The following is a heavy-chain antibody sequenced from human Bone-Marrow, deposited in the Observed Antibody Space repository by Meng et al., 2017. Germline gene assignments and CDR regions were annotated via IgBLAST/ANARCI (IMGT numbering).Heavy chain of an antibody. D-gene: IGHD2-15*01. J-gene: IGHJ1*01. Sequence: QVTLQESGPGSVRSSETLSLTCTVSGASVNTGSYYWSWIRQPPGRGLELIGFIYQSGSTNNNPSLKSRVTISLDMSSNQFSLTLNSVTAADTAIYYCARGVVADPPGDWGRGTLVTVSS. CDR2: IYQSGST. CDR1: GASVNTGSYY. CDR3: ARGVVADPPGD. V-gene: IGHV4-61*01.